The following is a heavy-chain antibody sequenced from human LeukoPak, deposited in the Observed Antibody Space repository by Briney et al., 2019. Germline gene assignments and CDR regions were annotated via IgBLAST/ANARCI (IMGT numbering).Heavy chain of an antibody. V-gene: IGHV3-23*01. J-gene: IGHJ4*02. Sequence: GGSLRLSRAASGFTFSSYAMTWVRQAPGKGLEWVSGITGRSGSTYYADSVKGRFTISRDNSKNTLYLQMNSLRAEDTAVYHCARVIGYCSDTSCFEGNWGQGTLVTVSS. CDR3: ARVIGYCSDTSCFEGN. CDR1: GFTFSSYA. CDR2: ITGRSGST. D-gene: IGHD2-2*01.